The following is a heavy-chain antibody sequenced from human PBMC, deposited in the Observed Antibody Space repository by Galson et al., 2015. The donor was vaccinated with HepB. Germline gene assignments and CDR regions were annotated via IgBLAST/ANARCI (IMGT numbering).Heavy chain of an antibody. Sequence: SVKVSCKASGYTFSSYAMHWVRQAPGQRLEWMGWINAGNGNTKYSQKFQGRVTITRDTSASTAYMELSSLRSEDTAVYYCARDRYDILTGYGYWGQGTLVTVSS. CDR1: GYTFSSYA. CDR3: ARDRYDILTGYGY. J-gene: IGHJ4*02. CDR2: INAGNGNT. D-gene: IGHD3-9*01. V-gene: IGHV1-3*01.